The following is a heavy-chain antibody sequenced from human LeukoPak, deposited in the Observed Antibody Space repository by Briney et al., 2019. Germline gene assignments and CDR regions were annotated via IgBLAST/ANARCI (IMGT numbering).Heavy chain of an antibody. CDR2: IYTSGST. D-gene: IGHD3-3*01. V-gene: IGHV4-61*02. CDR1: GGSISSSSYY. CDR3: ARSQSITIFGVVIPHFAY. Sequence: SETLSLTCTVSGGSISSSSYYWSWIRQPAGKGLEWIGRIYTSGSTNYNPSLKSRVSISIDTSKNQFSLKLSSVTAADTAVYYCARSQSITIFGVVIPHFAYWGQGTLVTVSS. J-gene: IGHJ4*02.